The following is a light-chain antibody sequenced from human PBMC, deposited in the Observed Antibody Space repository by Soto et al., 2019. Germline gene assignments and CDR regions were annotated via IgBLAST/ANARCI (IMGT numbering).Light chain of an antibody. CDR2: EGS. Sequence: QSALTQPASVSGSPGQSITISCTETSSDVGSYNLVSWYQQHPGKAPKLMIYEGSKRPSGVSNRFSGSNSGNTASLTISGLQAEDEADYYCCSYAGSSTFHVVFGGGTKLTVL. J-gene: IGLJ2*01. CDR3: CSYAGSSTFHVV. CDR1: SSDVGSYNL. V-gene: IGLV2-23*03.